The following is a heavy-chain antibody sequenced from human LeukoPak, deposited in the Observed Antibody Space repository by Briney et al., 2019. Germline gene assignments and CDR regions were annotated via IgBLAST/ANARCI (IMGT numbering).Heavy chain of an antibody. Sequence: ASETLSLTCTVSGGSISSYYWSWIRQPPGKGLDWIGYVYYSGSTNYNPSLKSRVIISVDTSKNQFFLNLFSVTAADTAVYYCARGTAQTVNTYAFDMWGQGTMVTVSS. J-gene: IGHJ3*02. D-gene: IGHD4-17*01. CDR3: ARGTAQTVNTYAFDM. CDR1: GGSISSYY. V-gene: IGHV4-59*01. CDR2: VYYSGST.